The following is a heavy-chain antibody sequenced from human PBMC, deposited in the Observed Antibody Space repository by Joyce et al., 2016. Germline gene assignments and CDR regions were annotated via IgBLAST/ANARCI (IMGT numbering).Heavy chain of an antibody. CDR3: ARANAGNATY. CDR1: GFSLNTSGVR. CDR2: IYWNDDK. J-gene: IGHJ4*02. V-gene: IGHV2-5*01. Sequence: QITLKESGPTLVKPTQTLTLTCTFSGFSLNTSGVRGGWIRQPPGKALEWLALIYWNDDKSYRPSLKGRLTITKGTAKNQVVLTMTNMDPVDTATYYCARANAGNATYWGQGTLVTVSS. D-gene: IGHD4-23*01.